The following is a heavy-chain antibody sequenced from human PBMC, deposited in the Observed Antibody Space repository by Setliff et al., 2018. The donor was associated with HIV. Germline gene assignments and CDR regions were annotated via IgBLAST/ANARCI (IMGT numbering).Heavy chain of an antibody. CDR3: ARDPNYMGV. J-gene: IGHJ6*02. Sequence: SETLSLTCTVSSDSIRFYYWSWVRQPAGKGLEWIGRIYTGGSTKFNPSLGGRASLSVDKSNNQVSLKLTSVTAADTAIYYCARDPNYMGVWGQGTTVTVSS. CDR2: IYTGGST. V-gene: IGHV4-4*07. CDR1: SDSIRFYY.